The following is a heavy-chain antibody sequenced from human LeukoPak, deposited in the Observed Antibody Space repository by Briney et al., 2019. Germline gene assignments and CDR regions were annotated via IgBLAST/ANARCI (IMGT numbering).Heavy chain of an antibody. J-gene: IGHJ4*02. CDR2: ISYDGSNK. V-gene: IGHV3-30-3*01. Sequence: GGSLRLSCAASGFTFSSYAMPWVRQAPGKGLEWVAVISYDGSNKYYADSVKGRFTISRDNSKNTLYLQMNSLRAEDTAVYYCARGSRGYQWPEVDYWGQGTLVTVSS. CDR1: GFTFSSYA. D-gene: IGHD6-19*01. CDR3: ARGSRGYQWPEVDY.